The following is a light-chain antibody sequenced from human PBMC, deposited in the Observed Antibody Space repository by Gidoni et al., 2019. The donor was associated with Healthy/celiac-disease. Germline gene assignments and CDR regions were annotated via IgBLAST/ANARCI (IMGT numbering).Light chain of an antibody. CDR1: SSNIGACYD. CDR2: GNS. Sequence: QSVLTQPPSLYGAPGQRVTISCTGSSSNIGACYDVHWYQQLPGTAPKRLIYGNSNRPSGVPDRFSGSKSGTSASLAITGLQAEDEADYYCQSYDSSLSGYVFGTGTKVTVL. V-gene: IGLV1-40*01. CDR3: QSYDSSLSGYV. J-gene: IGLJ1*01.